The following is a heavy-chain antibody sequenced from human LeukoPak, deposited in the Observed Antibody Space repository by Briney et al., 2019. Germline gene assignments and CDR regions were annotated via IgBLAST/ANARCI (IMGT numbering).Heavy chain of an antibody. J-gene: IGHJ5*02. CDR1: GYTFTNYG. Sequence: ASVKVSCKASGYTFTNYGISWVRQAPGQGLEWMGWISAYTGNTNYAQNFQGRVTMTTDTSTSTAFMELRSLRSDDTAVYYCARASGWGWFDPWGQGTLVTVSS. D-gene: IGHD6-19*01. CDR2: ISAYTGNT. CDR3: ARASGWGWFDP. V-gene: IGHV1-18*01.